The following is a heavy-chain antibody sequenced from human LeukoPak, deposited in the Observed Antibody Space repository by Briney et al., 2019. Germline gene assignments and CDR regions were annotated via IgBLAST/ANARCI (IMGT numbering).Heavy chain of an antibody. Sequence: ASVKVSCKVSGHTLLDLSIHWVRQAPGKGLEWMAGFHPESGRVISTQNFQGRVTITEDTSSDTTYMELSSLRSEDTAVYYCAALRFLEWLDDNYVPFDYWGQGTLVTVSS. J-gene: IGHJ4*02. CDR2: FHPESGRV. D-gene: IGHD3-3*01. CDR1: GHTLLDLS. V-gene: IGHV1-24*01. CDR3: AALRFLEWLDDNYVPFDY.